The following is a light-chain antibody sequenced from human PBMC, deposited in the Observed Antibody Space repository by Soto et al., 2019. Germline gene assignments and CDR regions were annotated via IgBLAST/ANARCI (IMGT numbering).Light chain of an antibody. CDR1: QSVLYRSNNKNY. J-gene: IGKJ1*01. V-gene: IGKV4-1*01. CDR3: QEYYSVSRT. CDR2: WAS. Sequence: IVMTQSPDSLAVSLGARATINCKSSQSVLYRSNNKNYLAWYQQKPGQPPKLLIYWASTRESGVPDRISGSGSGTDFTLTISSLQAEDVAVYYCQEYYSVSRTFGQGTKVDIK.